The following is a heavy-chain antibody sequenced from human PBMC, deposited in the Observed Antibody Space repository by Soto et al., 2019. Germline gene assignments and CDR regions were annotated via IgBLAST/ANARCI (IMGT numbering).Heavy chain of an antibody. Sequence: GGSLRLSCAASGFTFSNAWMSWVRQAPGKGLEWVGRIKSKTDGGTTDYAAPVKGRFTISRDDSKNTLYLQMNSLKTEDTAVYYCTTVPTTVTTLYYYYYMDVWGKGTTVTVSS. V-gene: IGHV3-15*01. CDR1: GFTFSNAW. CDR2: IKSKTDGGTT. CDR3: TTVPTTVTTLYYYYYMDV. J-gene: IGHJ6*03. D-gene: IGHD4-17*01.